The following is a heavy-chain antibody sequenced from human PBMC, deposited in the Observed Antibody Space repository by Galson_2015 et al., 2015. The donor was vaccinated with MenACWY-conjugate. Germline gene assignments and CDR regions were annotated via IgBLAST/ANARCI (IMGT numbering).Heavy chain of an antibody. J-gene: IGHJ4*02. D-gene: IGHD3-22*01. CDR2: INTDGSTT. CDR3: ARQWRYTYDSSGYLPDYFDY. Sequence: SLRLSCAASGFTFSSYWLHWVRQAPGKGLVWVSRINTDGSTTNYADSVEGRFTISRDNARNTAFLQMNSLRAEDTAVYYCARQWRYTYDSSGYLPDYFDYWGQG. CDR1: GFTFSSYW. V-gene: IGHV3-74*01.